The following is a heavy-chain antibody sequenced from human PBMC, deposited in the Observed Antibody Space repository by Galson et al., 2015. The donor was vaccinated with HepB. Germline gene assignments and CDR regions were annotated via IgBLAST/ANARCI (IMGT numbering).Heavy chain of an antibody. J-gene: IGHJ4*02. Sequence: SVKVSCKASGGTFSSYAISWVRQAPGQGLEWMGGIIPIFGTANYAQKFQGRVTITADESTSTAYMELSSLRSEDTAVYYCARDFTIVGSTSYYFDYWGQGTLVTVSS. V-gene: IGHV1-69*13. CDR3: ARDFTIVGSTSYYFDY. CDR2: IIPIFGTA. CDR1: GGTFSSYA. D-gene: IGHD1-26*01.